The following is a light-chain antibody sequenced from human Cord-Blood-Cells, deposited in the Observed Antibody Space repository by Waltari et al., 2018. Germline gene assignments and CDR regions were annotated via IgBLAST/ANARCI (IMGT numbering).Light chain of an antibody. CDR1: NSADGGYKY. V-gene: IGLV2-8*01. J-gene: IGLJ2*01. Sequence: QSALTQPPSASGSPGQSVTISCTVTNSADGGYKYASWYQQHPGKAPKLMIYDVSKRPSGVPDRFSGSKSGNTASLTVSGLQAEDEADYYCSSYAGSNNVVFGGGTKLPVL. CDR2: DVS. CDR3: SSYAGSNNVV.